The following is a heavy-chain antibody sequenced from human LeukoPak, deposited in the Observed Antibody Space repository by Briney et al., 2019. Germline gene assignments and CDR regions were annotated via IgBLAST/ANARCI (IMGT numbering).Heavy chain of an antibody. CDR1: GFTLSSYA. CDR2: ISGSGGST. D-gene: IGHD1-1*01. Sequence: GGSLRLSCAASGFTLSSYAMSWVRQAPGKGLEWVSAISGSGGSTYYADSVKGRFTISRDNSKNTLYLQMNSLRAEDTAVYYCAKDSSGYKETYYFDYWGQGTLVTVSS. V-gene: IGHV3-23*01. CDR3: AKDSSGYKETYYFDY. J-gene: IGHJ4*02.